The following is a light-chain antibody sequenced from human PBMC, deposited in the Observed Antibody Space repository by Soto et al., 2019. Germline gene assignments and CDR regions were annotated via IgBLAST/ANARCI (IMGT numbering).Light chain of an antibody. Sequence: TVMTQSPATLSVSPGERATLSCRASESVDSNLAWYQQKPGQAPRLLIYGASNRATGIPARFSGSGSGTEFTLTISSLQSEDFALYYCQQYNNWPLWTFGQGTKVEI. CDR2: GAS. CDR3: QQYNNWPLWT. V-gene: IGKV3D-15*01. J-gene: IGKJ1*01. CDR1: ESVDSN.